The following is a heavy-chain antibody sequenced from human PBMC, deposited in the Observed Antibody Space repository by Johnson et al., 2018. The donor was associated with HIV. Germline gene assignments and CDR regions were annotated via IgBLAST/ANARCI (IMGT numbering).Heavy chain of an antibody. V-gene: IGHV3/OR16-10*03. J-gene: IGHJ3*02. CDR1: GFTFSSYA. CDR2: IGTGGGT. CDR3: ARGGGCGGDCYSGYDAFDI. Sequence: VQLVESGGGLVHPGGSLRLSCAGSGFTFSSYAMHWVRQAPGKGLEWVSAIGTGGGTYYADSVKGRFTISRDNSKNTLYLQMNSLRDEDTAVYYCARGGGCGGDCYSGYDAFDIWGQGTMVTV. D-gene: IGHD2-21*01.